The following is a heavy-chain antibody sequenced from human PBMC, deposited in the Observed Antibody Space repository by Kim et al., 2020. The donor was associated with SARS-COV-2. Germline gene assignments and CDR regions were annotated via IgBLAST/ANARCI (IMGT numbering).Heavy chain of an antibody. CDR1: GFTVSSNY. D-gene: IGHD3-10*01. Sequence: GGSLRLSCAASGFTVSSNYMSWVRQAPGKGLEWVSVIYSGGSTYYADSVKGRFTISRDNSKNTLYLQMNSLRAEDTAVYYCARDRGHHGDYYYGMDVWGQGTTVTVSS. V-gene: IGHV3-53*01. J-gene: IGHJ6*02. CDR3: ARDRGHHGDYYYGMDV. CDR2: IYSGGST.